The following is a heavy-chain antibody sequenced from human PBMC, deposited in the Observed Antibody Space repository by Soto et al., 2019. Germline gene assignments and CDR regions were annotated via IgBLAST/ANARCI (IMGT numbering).Heavy chain of an antibody. CDR2: INHSGST. D-gene: IGHD2-2*01. V-gene: IGHV4-34*01. CDR1: GGSFSGYY. Sequence: SDTLSLTCAVYGGSFSGYYWSWIRQPPGKGLEWIGEINHSGSTNYNPSLKSRVTISVDTSKNQFSLKLSSVTAADTAVYYCARALGDIVVVPARPYYFDYWGQGTLVTVSS. J-gene: IGHJ4*02. CDR3: ARALGDIVVVPARPYYFDY.